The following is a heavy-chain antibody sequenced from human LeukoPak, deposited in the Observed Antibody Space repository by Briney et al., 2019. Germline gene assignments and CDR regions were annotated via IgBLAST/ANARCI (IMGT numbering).Heavy chain of an antibody. J-gene: IGHJ3*02. D-gene: IGHD3-22*01. Sequence: SETLSLTCTVSGGSISSYYWSWIRQPPGKGLEWIGYIYYSGSTNYNPSLKSRVTISVDRSKNQFSLKLSSVTAADTAVYYCARATYYYDSSGYYFEGPRAFDIWGQGTMVTVSS. CDR2: IYYSGST. CDR3: ARATYYYDSSGYYFEGPRAFDI. CDR1: GGSISSYY. V-gene: IGHV4-59*12.